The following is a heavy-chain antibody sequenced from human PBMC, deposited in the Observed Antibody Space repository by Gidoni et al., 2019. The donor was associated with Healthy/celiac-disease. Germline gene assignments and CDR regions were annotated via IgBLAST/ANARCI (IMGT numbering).Heavy chain of an antibody. D-gene: IGHD3-16*01. CDR2: MSGSGGST. V-gene: IGHV3-23*01. CDR3: AKAPYADYYGMDV. CDR1: GFTFSSYA. Sequence: EVQLLESGGGLVQPGGSLRLSCAASGFTFSSYAMSWVRQDPGQGLEWVSAMSGSGGSTYYADSVKGRFTISRDNSKNTLYLQMNSLRAEDTAVYYCAKAPYADYYGMDVWGQGTTVTVSS. J-gene: IGHJ6*02.